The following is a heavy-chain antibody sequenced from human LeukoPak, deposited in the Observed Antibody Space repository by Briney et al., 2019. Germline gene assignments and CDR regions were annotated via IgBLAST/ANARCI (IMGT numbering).Heavy chain of an antibody. CDR2: ISYDGSNK. J-gene: IGHJ4*02. D-gene: IGHD3-22*01. Sequence: GGSLRLSCAASGFTFSSYAMHWVRQAPGKGLEWVAVISYDGSNKYYADSVKGRFTISRDNSKNTLYLQMNSLRAEDTAVYYCATVDSSAYYFDYWGQGTLVTVSS. CDR1: GFTFSSYA. V-gene: IGHV3-30*04. CDR3: ATVDSSAYYFDY.